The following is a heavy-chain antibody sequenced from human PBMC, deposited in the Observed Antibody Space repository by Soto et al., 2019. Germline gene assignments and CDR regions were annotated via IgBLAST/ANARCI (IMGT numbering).Heavy chain of an antibody. CDR1: GGSISSSKW. D-gene: IGHD3-10*01. Sequence: QVQLQESGPGLVRPSGTLSLTCAVSGGSISSSKWWTWVRQPPGKGLEWIGEIFHSGSTTYVPSPKSRVTISVDKSKNQFSLELTSVTAADTAVYYWATRFDGSGSYEYWGQGTLVTVSS. J-gene: IGHJ4*02. CDR3: ATRFDGSGSYEY. V-gene: IGHV4-4*02. CDR2: IFHSGST.